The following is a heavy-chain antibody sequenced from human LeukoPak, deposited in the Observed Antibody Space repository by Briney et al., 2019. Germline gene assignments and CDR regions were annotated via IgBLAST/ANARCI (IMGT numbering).Heavy chain of an antibody. CDR3: AMGATSWSGYSFPKIFQH. CDR2: ISGSGGSI. J-gene: IGHJ1*01. CDR1: GFTFSNYA. V-gene: IGHV3-23*01. Sequence: PGGSLRLSCAASGFTFSNYAVNWLRQAPGKGLKWVSVISGSGGSIYYTDSVKGRFTISRDNSKNTLYLQMNSLRAEDTAVYYCAMGATSWSGYSFPKIFQHWGRGTLVTVSS. D-gene: IGHD3-3*01.